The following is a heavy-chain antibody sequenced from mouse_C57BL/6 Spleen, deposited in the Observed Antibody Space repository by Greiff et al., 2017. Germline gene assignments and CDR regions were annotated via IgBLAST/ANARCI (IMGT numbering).Heavy chain of an antibody. J-gene: IGHJ2*01. D-gene: IGHD1-1*01. V-gene: IGHV1-69*01. Sequence: QVQLQQPGAELVMPGASVKLSCKASGYTFTSYWMHWVKQRPGQGLEWIGEIDPSDSYTNYNQKFKGKSTLTVDKSSSTAYMQLSSLTSEDSAVYYCARNDYGSSYGFDYWGQGTTLTVSS. CDR1: GYTFTSYW. CDR3: ARNDYGSSYGFDY. CDR2: IDPSDSYT.